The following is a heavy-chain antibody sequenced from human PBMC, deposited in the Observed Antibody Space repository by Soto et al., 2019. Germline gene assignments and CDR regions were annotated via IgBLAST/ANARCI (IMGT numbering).Heavy chain of an antibody. CDR1: GGSISSRGYY. CDR2: IYYSGST. J-gene: IGHJ5*02. Sequence: QLQLQESGPGLVKPSETLSLTCTVSGGSISSRGYYWGWIRQPPGKGLEWIGTIYYSGSTYYNPSLRSRVTISVDTSKNQFSLKLSSVTAADTAVYYCATSNGFDPWGQGALVTVSS. V-gene: IGHV4-39*01. CDR3: ATSNGFDP.